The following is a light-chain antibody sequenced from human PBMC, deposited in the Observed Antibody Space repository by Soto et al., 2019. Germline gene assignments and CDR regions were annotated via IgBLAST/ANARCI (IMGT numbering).Light chain of an antibody. V-gene: IGLV7-46*01. Sequence: QAVVTQEPSLTVSPGGTVTLTCGSSTGAVTNGHYPYWFQQKPGQAPRTLIYDTTNRHSWTPARFSGSLLGGKADLTLPGATPQDEDEYYCLLYYNGPYVFGTGTKVTV. CDR2: DTT. CDR3: LLYYNGPYV. CDR1: TGAVTNGHY. J-gene: IGLJ1*01.